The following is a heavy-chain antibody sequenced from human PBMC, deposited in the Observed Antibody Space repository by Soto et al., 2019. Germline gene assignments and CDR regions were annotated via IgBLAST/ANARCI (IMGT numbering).Heavy chain of an antibody. CDR2: IDYSGNT. CDR1: GGSITSTRFY. J-gene: IGHJ5*02. V-gene: IGHV4-39*01. Sequence: PSETLSLTCTVSGGSITSTRFYGAWIRQPPGQGLEWIGNIDYSGNTYYKPSLRSRVAISVDTSTNQFSLWLTSVTAADTAVYYCARLRTALTNWFDPWGQGTLVTVSS. D-gene: IGHD2-8*01. CDR3: ARLRTALTNWFDP.